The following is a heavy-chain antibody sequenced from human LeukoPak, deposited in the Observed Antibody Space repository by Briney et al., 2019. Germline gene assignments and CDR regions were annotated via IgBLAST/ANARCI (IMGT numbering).Heavy chain of an antibody. CDR3: ASDLSTWFD. CDR2: IYRGGSS. D-gene: IGHD6-13*01. Sequence: PGGSLRLSGVASGFIASNNYMSWVRKAQGMGLEWVSTIYRGGSSFYADPVKGRFTISRDNSKNTLYLQMDSLRAEDTAVYYCASDLSTWFDWGQGTQVTVAS. V-gene: IGHV3-66*01. CDR1: GFIASNNY. J-gene: IGHJ4*02.